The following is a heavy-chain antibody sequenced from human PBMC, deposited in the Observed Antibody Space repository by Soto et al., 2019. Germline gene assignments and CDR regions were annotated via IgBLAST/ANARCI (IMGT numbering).Heavy chain of an antibody. J-gene: IGHJ2*01. V-gene: IGHV3-23*01. CDR3: AHTRDFVVPPWYFDL. D-gene: IGHD2-2*01. CDR2: ISGSGGRT. CDR1: GFTFGGYA. Sequence: EVQLLESGGGLVQPGGSLRLSCAASGFTFGGYAMNWVRQAPGKGLAWVSTISGSGGRTYYADSVKGRFTISRDNSKNTQHLQMNSLRAADTAVYYCAHTRDFVVPPWYFDLWGRGTLVTVSS.